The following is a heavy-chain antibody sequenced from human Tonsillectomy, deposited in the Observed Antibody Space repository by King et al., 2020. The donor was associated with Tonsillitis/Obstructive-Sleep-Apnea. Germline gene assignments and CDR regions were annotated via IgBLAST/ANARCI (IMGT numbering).Heavy chain of an antibody. D-gene: IGHD2-15*01. CDR2: INHSGST. Sequence: VQLQQWGAGLLKPSETLSLTCAVYGGSFSGYYWSWIRQPPGKGLEWIGEINHSGSTNYNPSLKSRVTISVDTSKNQFSLKLSSVTAADTAVYYCARGDIVVVVAANYYSYYMDVWGKGTTVTVSS. V-gene: IGHV4-34*01. CDR3: ARGDIVVVVAANYYSYYMDV. J-gene: IGHJ6*03. CDR1: GGSFSGYY.